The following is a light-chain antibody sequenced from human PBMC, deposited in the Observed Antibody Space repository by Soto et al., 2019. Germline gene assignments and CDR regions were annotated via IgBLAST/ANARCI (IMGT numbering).Light chain of an antibody. Sequence: QSVLTQPASVSGSPGQSITISCTGTSSDIGGYNYISWYQQLPGKAPKFIIYDVRNRPSGVSNRFSGSRSGNTASLTISGLHEEDDADYYCSSYTSSSTVIFGGGTKLTVL. CDR3: SSYTSSSTVI. J-gene: IGLJ2*01. V-gene: IGLV2-14*01. CDR2: DVR. CDR1: SSDIGGYNY.